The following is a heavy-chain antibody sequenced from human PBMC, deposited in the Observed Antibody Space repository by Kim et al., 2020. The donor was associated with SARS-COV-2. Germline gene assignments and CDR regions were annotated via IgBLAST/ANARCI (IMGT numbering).Heavy chain of an antibody. J-gene: IGHJ4*02. CDR3: ARRKFTSGWYSFDY. CDR1: GFTFSSYW. CDR2: INSDGSTT. V-gene: IGHV3-74*01. D-gene: IGHD6-19*01. Sequence: GGSLRLSCAASGFTFSSYWMHWVRQAPGKGLVWVSRINSDGSTTSYGDSVKGRFTISRDNAKNTLYLQMNSLRAEGAAVYYCARRKFTSGWYSFDYWGQGPRDTVSS.